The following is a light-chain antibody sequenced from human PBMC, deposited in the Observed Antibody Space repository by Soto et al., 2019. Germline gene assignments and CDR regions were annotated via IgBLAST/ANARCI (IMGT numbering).Light chain of an antibody. CDR2: AAS. CDR3: PNYNRAPPAGT. V-gene: IGKV1-27*01. CDR1: QGINNH. J-gene: IGKJ4*01. Sequence: DFQMTQSPSSLSASVGDRVTITCRASQGINNHLAWFQQKPGKVPKVLIYAASTLQSGVPSRFSGSGSGTDFTLTISSLQPEDVATYYCPNYNRAPPAGTFGGGTKVEIK.